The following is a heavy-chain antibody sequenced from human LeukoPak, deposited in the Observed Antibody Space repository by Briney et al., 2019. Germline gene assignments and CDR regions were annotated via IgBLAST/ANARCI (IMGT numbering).Heavy chain of an antibody. Sequence: SETLSLTCAVYGGSFSCYYWSWIRQPPGKGLEWIGEINHSGSTNYNPSLKSRVTISVDTSKNQFSLKLSSVTAADTAVYYCARGRMQLAGLNWFDPWGQRTLVTVSS. V-gene: IGHV4-34*01. CDR3: ARGRMQLAGLNWFDP. D-gene: IGHD6-6*01. CDR1: GGSFSCYY. J-gene: IGHJ5*02. CDR2: INHSGST.